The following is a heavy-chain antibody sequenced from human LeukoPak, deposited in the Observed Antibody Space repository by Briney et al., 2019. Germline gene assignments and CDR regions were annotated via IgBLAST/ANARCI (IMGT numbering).Heavy chain of an antibody. D-gene: IGHD6-13*01. CDR1: GFTFSSYA. Sequence: GGSLRLSCAASGFTFSSYAMSWVRQAPGKGLEWVSAISGSGGSTYYADSVKGRFTISRDNSKNTLYLQMNSLRAEDTAVYYCAKDKYSSSWYYYDYWGQEPWSPSPQ. CDR3: AKDKYSSSWYYYDY. J-gene: IGHJ4*01. V-gene: IGHV3-23*01. CDR2: ISGSGGST.